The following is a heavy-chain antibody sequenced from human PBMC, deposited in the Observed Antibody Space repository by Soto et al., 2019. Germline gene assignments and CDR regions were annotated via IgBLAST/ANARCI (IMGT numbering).Heavy chain of an antibody. V-gene: IGHV1-8*01. CDR3: ARVSRGSSSEDFQH. J-gene: IGHJ1*01. D-gene: IGHD6-6*01. CDR2: MNPNSGNT. Sequence: QVQLVQSGAEVKKPGASVKVSCKASGSSFTSYDINWVRQATGQGLEWMGWMNPNSGNTGYAQKFQGRVTMTRNTSISTAYLELSSLRSEDTAVYYCARVSRGSSSEDFQHWGQGTLVTVSS. CDR1: GSSFTSYD.